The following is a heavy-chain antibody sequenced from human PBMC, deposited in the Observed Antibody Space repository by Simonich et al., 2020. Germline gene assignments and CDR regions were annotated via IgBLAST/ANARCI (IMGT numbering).Heavy chain of an antibody. CDR3: ARGRLTGDKGAFDI. J-gene: IGHJ3*02. CDR2: INPNSGGT. Sequence: QVQLVQSGAEGKKPGASVKVSCKASGYTFTGYYMHWVRQAPGQGLEWRGRINPNSGGTNYAQKFQGRVTMTRATSISTAYMELSRLRSDDTAVYYCARGRLTGDKGAFDIWGQGTMVTVSS. CDR1: GYTFTGYY. D-gene: IGHD7-27*01. V-gene: IGHV1-2*02.